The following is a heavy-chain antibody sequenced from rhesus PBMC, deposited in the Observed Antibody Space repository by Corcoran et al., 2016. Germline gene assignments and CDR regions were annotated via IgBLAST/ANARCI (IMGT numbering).Heavy chain of an antibody. D-gene: IGHD6S26*01. CDR1: GYSISSGYG. Sequence: QVQLQESGPGLVKPSETLSLTCAVSGYSISSGYGRGCIRQPPGKGREWTGQFFGGTGTTYYNPSLKSRVTVSKDTSKNPFSLRLTSVTAADTAVYYCLSSGWSGFWGQGVLVTVSS. J-gene: IGHJ4*01. CDR2: FFGGTGTT. CDR3: LSSGWSGF. V-gene: IGHV4-127*01.